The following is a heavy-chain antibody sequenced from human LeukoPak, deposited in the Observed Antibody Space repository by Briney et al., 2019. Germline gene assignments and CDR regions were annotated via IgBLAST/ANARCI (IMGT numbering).Heavy chain of an antibody. CDR2: INPNSGST. J-gene: IGHJ4*02. D-gene: IGHD5-18*01. V-gene: IGHV1-2*02. Sequence: GASVKGSCXASGYTFTGYYMHWVRQAPGQGLEWMGWINPNSGSTNYAQKFQDRVTMTRDTSISTAYMELSRLRSDDTAVYYCARRGNIYAYDYWGQGTLVTVSS. CDR3: ARRGNIYAYDY. CDR1: GYTFTGYY.